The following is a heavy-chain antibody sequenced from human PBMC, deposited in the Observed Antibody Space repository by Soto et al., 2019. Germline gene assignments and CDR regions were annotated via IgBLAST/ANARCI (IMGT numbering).Heavy chain of an antibody. Sequence: PGESLKISCRGSGYIFNGYWIGWVRQLPGKGLEWMGVSYPGDSETIYSPSFRGQVIISADKSIRTAYLQWSSLKASDTGIYYCARREGTGWGYWGQGTQVTVPQ. V-gene: IGHV5-51*01. CDR2: SYPGDSET. CDR3: ARREGTGWGY. CDR1: GYIFNGYW. J-gene: IGHJ4*02. D-gene: IGHD6-19*01.